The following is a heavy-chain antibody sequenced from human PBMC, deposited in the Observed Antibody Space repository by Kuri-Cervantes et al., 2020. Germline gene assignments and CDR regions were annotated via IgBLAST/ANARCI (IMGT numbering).Heavy chain of an antibody. CDR2: IYHSGST. CDR1: GGSISSSSYY. V-gene: IGHV4-39*07. D-gene: IGHD4-23*01. CDR3: ARAAGWGYGGIDY. Sequence: SETLSLTCTVSGGSISSSSYYWGWIRQPPGKGLEWIGSIYHSGSTNYNPSLKSRVTISVDKSKNQFSLKLSSVTAADTAVYYCARAAGWGYGGIDYWGQGTLVTVSS. J-gene: IGHJ4*02.